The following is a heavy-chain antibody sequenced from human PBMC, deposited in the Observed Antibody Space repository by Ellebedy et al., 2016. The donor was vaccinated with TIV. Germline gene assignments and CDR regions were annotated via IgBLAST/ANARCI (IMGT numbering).Heavy chain of an antibody. CDR3: ARDEVPAASLDDYYYYGMDV. V-gene: IGHV3-30-3*01. Sequence: GGSLRLSXAASGFTFSSHAMHWVRQAPGKGLEWVAVISYDGSNIYYADSSVRGRFTISRDNSKNTLYLQMNSLRAEDTAVYYCARDEVPAASLDDYYYYGMDVWGQGTTVTVSS. D-gene: IGHD2-2*01. CDR2: ISYDGSNI. CDR1: GFTFSSHA. J-gene: IGHJ6*02.